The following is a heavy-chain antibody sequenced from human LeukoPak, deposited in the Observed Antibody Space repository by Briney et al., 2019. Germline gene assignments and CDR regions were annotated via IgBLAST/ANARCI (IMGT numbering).Heavy chain of an antibody. CDR2: VTNGGIT. V-gene: IGHV3-23*01. D-gene: IGHD6-6*01. Sequence: GGSLRLSCAASGLTFSSHTMNWVRQAPGKGLEYISSVTNGGITYYADSVKGRFTISRDNSKNTLYLQMNSLRAEDTAVYYCAQRIAVRPYPFGNWGQGTLVTASS. CDR1: GLTFSSHT. J-gene: IGHJ4*02. CDR3: AQRIAVRPYPFGN.